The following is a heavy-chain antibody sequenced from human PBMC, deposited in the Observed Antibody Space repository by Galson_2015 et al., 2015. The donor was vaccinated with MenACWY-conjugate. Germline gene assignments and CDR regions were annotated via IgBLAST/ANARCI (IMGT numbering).Heavy chain of an antibody. CDR2: IHHSETT. Sequence: ETLSLTCSVSGGSIYSSDHWWGWIRQPPGKGLEWIASIHHSETTHYNPSLKSRVSISVDTSKNQFSLKLSSVSAADTAVYYCARLPRGITMIVEGSWGQGILVTVSS. V-gene: IGHV4-39*01. D-gene: IGHD3-22*01. CDR3: ARLPRGITMIVEGS. J-gene: IGHJ5*02. CDR1: GGSIYSSDHW.